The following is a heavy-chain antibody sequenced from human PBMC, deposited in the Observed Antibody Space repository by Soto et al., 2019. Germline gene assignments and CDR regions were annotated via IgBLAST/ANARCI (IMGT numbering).Heavy chain of an antibody. CDR3: AGRASFMVRGVIYNWFDP. Sequence: SETLSLTCTVSGGSINNHYWSWIRQHPGKGLEWIGYIYYSGSTYYNPSLKSRVTISVDTSKNQFSLKLSSVTAADTAVYYCAGRASFMVRGVIYNWFDPWGQGTLVTVSS. D-gene: IGHD3-10*01. V-gene: IGHV4-59*06. CDR1: GGSINNHY. J-gene: IGHJ5*02. CDR2: IYYSGST.